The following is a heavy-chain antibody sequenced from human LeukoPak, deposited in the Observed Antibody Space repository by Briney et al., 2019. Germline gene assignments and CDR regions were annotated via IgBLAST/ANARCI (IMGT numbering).Heavy chain of an antibody. D-gene: IGHD2-15*01. Sequence: SQTLSLTCAISGDSVSSNSAAWNWIRQSPSSGLEWLGRTYYRSKWYNDYAVSVKSRITINPDTSKNQFSLQLNSVTPEDTAVYYCARVGGYCSGGSCDWYNWFDPWGQGTLVTVSS. V-gene: IGHV6-1*01. CDR1: GDSVSSNSAA. CDR2: TYYRSKWYN. J-gene: IGHJ5*02. CDR3: ARVGGYCSGGSCDWYNWFDP.